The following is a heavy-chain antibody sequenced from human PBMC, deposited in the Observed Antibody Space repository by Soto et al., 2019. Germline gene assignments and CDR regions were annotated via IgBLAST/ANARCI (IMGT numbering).Heavy chain of an antibody. Sequence: SVKVSCKASGGTFSSYAISWVRQAPGQGLEWMGGIIPIFGTANYAQRFQGRVTITADESTSTAYMELSSLRSEDTAVYYCAREITMVRGVIEPYYYYGMDVWGQGTTVTVSS. CDR2: IIPIFGTA. D-gene: IGHD3-10*01. V-gene: IGHV1-69*13. CDR3: AREITMVRGVIEPYYYYGMDV. J-gene: IGHJ6*02. CDR1: GGTFSSYA.